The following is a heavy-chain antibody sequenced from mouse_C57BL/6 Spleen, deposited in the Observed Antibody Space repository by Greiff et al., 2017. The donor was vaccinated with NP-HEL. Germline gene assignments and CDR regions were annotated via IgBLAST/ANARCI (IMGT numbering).Heavy chain of an antibody. Sequence: QVQLQQPGAELVMPGASVKLSCKASGYTFTSYWMHWVKQRPGQGLEWIGEIDPSDSYTNYNQKFKGKSTLTVDKSSSTAYMQLSSLTSEDSAVYYCARSGDGYLFYAMDYWGQGTSVTVSS. CDR3: ARSGDGYLFYAMDY. D-gene: IGHD2-3*01. CDR2: IDPSDSYT. V-gene: IGHV1-69*01. J-gene: IGHJ4*01. CDR1: GYTFTSYW.